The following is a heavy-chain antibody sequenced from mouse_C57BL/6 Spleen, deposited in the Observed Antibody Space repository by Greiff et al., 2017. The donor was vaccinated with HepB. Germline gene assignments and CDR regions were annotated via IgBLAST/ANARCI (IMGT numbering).Heavy chain of an antibody. CDR1: GFTFSDYY. CDR2: INYDGSST. Sequence: EVKLVESEGGLVQPGSSMKLSCTASGFTFSDYYMAWVRQVPEKGLEWVANINYDGSSTYYLDSLKSRFIISRDNAKNILYLQMSSLKSEDTATYYCARGELRSPEFAYCGPGTLLTVSA. V-gene: IGHV5-16*01. CDR3: ARGELRSPEFAY. J-gene: IGHJ3*01. D-gene: IGHD1-1*01.